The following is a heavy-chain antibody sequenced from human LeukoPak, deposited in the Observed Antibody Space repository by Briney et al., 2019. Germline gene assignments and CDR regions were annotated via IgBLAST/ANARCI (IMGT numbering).Heavy chain of an antibody. D-gene: IGHD3-3*01. CDR1: GGSFSGYY. CDR2: INHSGST. Sequence: SETLSLTCAVYGGSFSGYYWSWIRQPPGKGLEWIGEINHSGSTNYNPSLKSRVTISVDTSKNQFSLKLSSVTAADTAVYYCARYSPPFGAVIRTARGMDVWGQGTTVTVSS. J-gene: IGHJ6*02. CDR3: ARYSPPFGAVIRTARGMDV. V-gene: IGHV4-34*01.